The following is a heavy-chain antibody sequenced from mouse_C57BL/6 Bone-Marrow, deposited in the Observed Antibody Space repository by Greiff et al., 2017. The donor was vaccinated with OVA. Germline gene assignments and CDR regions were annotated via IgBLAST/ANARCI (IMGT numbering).Heavy chain of an antibody. J-gene: IGHJ1*03. CDR2: IDPENGDT. Sequence: EVQVVESGAELVRPGASVKLSCTASGFNIKDDYMHWVKQRPEQGLEWIGWIDPENGDTEYASKFQGKATITADTSSYTAYLQLSSLTSEDTAVYYCTTLIDVWGTGTTVTVSS. CDR3: TTLIDV. CDR1: GFNIKDDY. V-gene: IGHV14-4*01.